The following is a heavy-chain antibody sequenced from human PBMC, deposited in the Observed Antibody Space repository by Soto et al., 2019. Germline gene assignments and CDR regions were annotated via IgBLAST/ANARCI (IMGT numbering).Heavy chain of an antibody. D-gene: IGHD3-10*01. J-gene: IGHJ6*03. V-gene: IGHV3-53*04. CDR1: GFTVSGNY. CDR3: TRAAWGLWFGYMDV. Sequence: EVQLVESGGGLVQPGGSLRLSCAASGFTVSGNYMSWVRQATGKGLEWGSILYSGGNTYYADSVRGRFTISRHNSENTLYLQMISLRPDDTAVYYCTRAAWGLWFGYMDVWGKGTTVTVSS. CDR2: LYSGGNT.